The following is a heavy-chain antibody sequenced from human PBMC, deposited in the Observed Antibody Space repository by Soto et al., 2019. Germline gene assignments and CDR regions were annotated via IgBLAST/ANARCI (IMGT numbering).Heavy chain of an antibody. CDR3: AKALLWFGEYGYYYYYGMDV. Sequence: GGSLRLSCAASGSTFSSYAMSWVRQAPGKGLEWVSAISGSGGSTYYADSVKGRFTISRDNSKNTLYLQMNSLRAEDTAVYYCAKALLWFGEYGYYYYYGMDVWGQGTTVTVSS. J-gene: IGHJ6*02. CDR2: ISGSGGST. V-gene: IGHV3-23*01. CDR1: GSTFSSYA. D-gene: IGHD3-10*01.